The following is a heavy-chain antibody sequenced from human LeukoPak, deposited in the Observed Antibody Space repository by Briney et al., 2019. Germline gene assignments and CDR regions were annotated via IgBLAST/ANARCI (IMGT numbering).Heavy chain of an antibody. Sequence: PSETLSLTCTVSGGSISSSSYYWGWIRQPPGKGLEWIGSIYYSGSTYYNPSLKSRVTISVDTSKNQFSLKLSSVTAADTAVYYCARGRRPPLRGWFDPWGQGTLVTVSS. V-gene: IGHV4-39*01. J-gene: IGHJ5*02. CDR2: IYYSGST. CDR3: ARGRRPPLRGWFDP. CDR1: GGSISSSSYY. D-gene: IGHD3-16*01.